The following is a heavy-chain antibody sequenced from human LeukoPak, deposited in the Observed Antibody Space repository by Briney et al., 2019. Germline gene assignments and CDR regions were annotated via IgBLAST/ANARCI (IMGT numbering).Heavy chain of an antibody. V-gene: IGHV4-39*01. Sequence: SETLSLTCAVSGVSISSSSYHWDWIRQPPGKGLEWIGSIYDNGSTYYSPSLKSRVTISVDTSKNQFSLRLNSVTAADTAVYYCARQVLHTAMDYWGQGTLVSVSS. CDR2: IYDNGST. CDR1: GVSISSSSYH. J-gene: IGHJ4*02. D-gene: IGHD5-18*01. CDR3: ARQVLHTAMDY.